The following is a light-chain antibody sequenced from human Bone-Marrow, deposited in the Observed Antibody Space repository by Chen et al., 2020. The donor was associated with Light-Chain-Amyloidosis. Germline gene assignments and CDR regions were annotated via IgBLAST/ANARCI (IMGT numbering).Light chain of an antibody. V-gene: IGLV1-44*01. CDR1: GSNIGGHS. Sequence: QSLLTQPPSASGTPGQAVNIACSGSGSNIGGHSVNWYQHLPGTAPQLVIFNNHKRPSGVPDRFSGSRSGTSASLAISGLQADDEGDYYCQSYDGRLSGRVFGGGTKLTVL. J-gene: IGLJ3*02. CDR3: QSYDGRLSGRV. CDR2: NNH.